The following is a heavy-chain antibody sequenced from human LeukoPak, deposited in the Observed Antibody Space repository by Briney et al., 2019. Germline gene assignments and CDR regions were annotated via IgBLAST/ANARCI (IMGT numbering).Heavy chain of an antibody. D-gene: IGHD3-16*01. CDR3: ASYGGASSTFDY. J-gene: IGHJ4*02. Sequence: GGSVTVSCKASGYTFTKYDISWVGQAPGQGLEWMGWISTYNGNTNHAKKLQGRVTMTTDTSTSTAYMELRSLRSDDTAVYYCASYGGASSTFDYWGQGTLVTVSS. V-gene: IGHV1-18*01. CDR1: GYTFTKYD. CDR2: ISTYNGNT.